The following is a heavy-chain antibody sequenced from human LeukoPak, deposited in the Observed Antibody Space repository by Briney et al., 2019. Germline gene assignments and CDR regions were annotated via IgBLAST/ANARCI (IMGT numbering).Heavy chain of an antibody. D-gene: IGHD3-22*01. CDR3: ARVRTYYDSSGYYSVRFDY. J-gene: IGHJ4*02. CDR2: IYYSGST. Sequence: SETLSLTCTVSGGSISSYYWSWIRQPPGKGLEWIGYIYYSGSTNYNPSLKSRVTISVDTSKNQFSLKLSSVTAADPAVYYCARVRTYYDSSGYYSVRFDYWGQGTLVTVSS. CDR1: GGSISSYY. V-gene: IGHV4-59*01.